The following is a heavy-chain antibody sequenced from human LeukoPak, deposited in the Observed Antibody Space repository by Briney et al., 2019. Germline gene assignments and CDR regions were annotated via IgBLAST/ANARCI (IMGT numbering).Heavy chain of an antibody. D-gene: IGHD3-9*01. J-gene: IGHJ4*02. CDR2: INPNSGGT. CDR3: ARGDYDILTSYTIDY. V-gene: IGHV1-2*02. Sequence: ASVKVSCKASGYTFTGYYMHWVRQAPGQGLEWMGWINPNSGGTNYAQKFQGRVTMTRDTSISTAYMELSRLRSDDTAVYYCARGDYDILTSYTIDYWGQGTLVTVSP. CDR1: GYTFTGYY.